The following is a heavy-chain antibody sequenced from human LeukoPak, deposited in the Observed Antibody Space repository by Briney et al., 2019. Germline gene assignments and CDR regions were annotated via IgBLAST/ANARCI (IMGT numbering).Heavy chain of an antibody. CDR3: AKGDSGFGESSQFDY. CDR2: ISYDGSYK. Sequence: GGSLRLSCAASGFTFSSYGMHWVRQAPGKGLEWVALISYDGSYKYYADSVKGRFTISRDSFKNTLYLQMNSLRAEDTAVYYCAKGDSGFGESSQFDYWGQGTLVTVSS. CDR1: GFTFSSYG. V-gene: IGHV3-30*18. J-gene: IGHJ4*02. D-gene: IGHD3-10*01.